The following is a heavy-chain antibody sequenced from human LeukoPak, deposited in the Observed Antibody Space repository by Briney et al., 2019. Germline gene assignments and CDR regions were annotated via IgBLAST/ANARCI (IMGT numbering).Heavy chain of an antibody. V-gene: IGHV3-66*02. CDR3: ARDPGTPFDP. Sequence: GGSLRLSCAASGFTVSSNYMSWVRQAPGKGLEWVSVIYSGGSTYYADSVKGRFTISRDNYKNTLYLQMNSLRAEDTAVDYCARDPGTPFDPWGQGTLVTVSS. CDR2: IYSGGST. CDR1: GFTVSSNY. J-gene: IGHJ5*02.